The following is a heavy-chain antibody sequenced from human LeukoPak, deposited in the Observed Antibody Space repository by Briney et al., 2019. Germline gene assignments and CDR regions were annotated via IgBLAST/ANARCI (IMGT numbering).Heavy chain of an antibody. Sequence: SQTLSLTCAISGDSVSSKSSTWYWVRQSPSRGLEWLGRTYYRSKWKSDYALSVKSRITINPDTSKNQFTLQLKSVTSEDTAVYYCARGAAAIRGVIDYWGQGTLVTVSS. CDR3: ARGAAAIRGVIDY. V-gene: IGHV6-1*01. CDR1: GDSVSSKSST. CDR2: TYYRSKWKS. J-gene: IGHJ4*02. D-gene: IGHD6-13*01.